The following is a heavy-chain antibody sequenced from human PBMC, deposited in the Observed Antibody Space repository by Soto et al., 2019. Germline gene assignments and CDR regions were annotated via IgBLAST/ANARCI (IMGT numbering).Heavy chain of an antibody. CDR2: INPSGGST. CDR3: ARDRLSNSLSYYHYGMDV. CDR1: GYTFTSYY. Sequence: ASVKVSCKASGYTFTSYYMHWVRQAPGQGLEWMGIINPSGGSTSYAQKFQGRVTMTRDTSTSTVYMELSSLRSEDTAVHYCARDRLSNSLSYYHYGMDVSAQGTTVIVS. J-gene: IGHJ6*02. V-gene: IGHV1-46*01. D-gene: IGHD4-4*01.